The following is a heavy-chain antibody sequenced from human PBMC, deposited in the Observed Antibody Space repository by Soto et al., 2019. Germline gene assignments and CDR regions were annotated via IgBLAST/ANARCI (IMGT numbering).Heavy chain of an antibody. J-gene: IGHJ5*02. Sequence: QVTSKESGPVLVKPTETLTLTCTVSGFSLNNVRMGVSWIRQPPGKALEWLAHILSNDEESYTTSLKSRLTISKDTSKSQVVLTMTNMDPVDTATYYCARIDSYSTYNWFDPWGQGTLVTVSS. CDR1: GFSLNNVRMG. CDR3: ARIDSYSTYNWFDP. D-gene: IGHD4-4*01. V-gene: IGHV2-26*01. CDR2: ILSNDEE.